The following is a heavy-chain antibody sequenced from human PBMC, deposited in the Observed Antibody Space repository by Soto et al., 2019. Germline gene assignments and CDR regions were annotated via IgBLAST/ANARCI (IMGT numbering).Heavy chain of an antibody. D-gene: IGHD4-17*01. Sequence: EVQLVESGGGLVQPGGCLRLSCVASCFGFSFYRVDWVLQAPGKGLVWVSRIKTGWSRTTYADVLKGRFTISRDNANNTLSLQMNRLRAEDTAVYYCAREPMASNGDYINSYYYYMDVWGPGTTVTVSS. CDR2: IKTGWSRT. J-gene: IGHJ6*03. CDR1: CFGFSFYR. CDR3: AREPMASNGDYINSYYYYMDV. V-gene: IGHV3-74*03.